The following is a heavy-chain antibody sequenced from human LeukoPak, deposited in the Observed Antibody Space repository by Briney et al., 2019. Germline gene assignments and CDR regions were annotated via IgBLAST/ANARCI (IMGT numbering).Heavy chain of an antibody. Sequence: ASVKVSCKASGGTFISYAISWVRQAPGQGLEWMGGIIPIFGTANYAQKFQGRVTITADESTSTAYMELSSLRSEDTAVYYCALTLVATIMYYYGMDVWGQGTTVTVSS. CDR1: GGTFISYA. D-gene: IGHD5-12*01. CDR2: IIPIFGTA. V-gene: IGHV1-69*13. CDR3: ALTLVATIMYYYGMDV. J-gene: IGHJ6*02.